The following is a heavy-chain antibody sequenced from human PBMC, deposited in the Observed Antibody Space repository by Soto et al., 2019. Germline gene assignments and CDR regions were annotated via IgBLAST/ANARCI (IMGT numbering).Heavy chain of an antibody. CDR2: INTAKGYT. CDR1: GYNFTNYA. Sequence: ASVKVSCKASGYNFTNYAIHWVRQAPGQSFEWMGWINTAKGYTKHSQNFQGRASFARDTSATTVYMELSSLKSDDTAVYYCASPRDILVVPPGAFDVWGQGTTVTVSS. V-gene: IGHV1-3*04. CDR3: ASPRDILVVPPGAFDV. D-gene: IGHD2-2*01. J-gene: IGHJ6*02.